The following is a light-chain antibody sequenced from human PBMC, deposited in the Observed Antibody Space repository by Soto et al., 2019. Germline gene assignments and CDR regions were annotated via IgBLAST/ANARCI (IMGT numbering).Light chain of an antibody. V-gene: IGLV3-21*02. Sequence: SYELTQPPSVSLAPGQTAMITCGGNDIGSKSVHWYRQRPGQAPVLVVYDDRDRPSGIPERFSGSNSGSTATLTISRVEAGDEADYYCQVWDRNNNHVLFGGGTKLTVL. J-gene: IGLJ3*02. CDR3: QVWDRNNNHVL. CDR1: DIGSKS. CDR2: DDR.